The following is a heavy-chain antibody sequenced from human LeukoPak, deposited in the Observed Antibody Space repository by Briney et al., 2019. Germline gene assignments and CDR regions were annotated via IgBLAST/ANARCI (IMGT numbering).Heavy chain of an antibody. CDR1: GFTFSDYY. D-gene: IGHD4-11*01. Sequence: TGGSLRLSCAASGFTFSDYYMSWIRQAPGKGLEWVSYISSSGSTIYYADSVKGRFTISRDNSKNTLYLQMNSLRAEDTAVYYCAKDRGTVKSPLFDYWGQGTLVTVSS. J-gene: IGHJ4*02. CDR3: AKDRGTVKSPLFDY. CDR2: ISSSGSTI. V-gene: IGHV3-11*01.